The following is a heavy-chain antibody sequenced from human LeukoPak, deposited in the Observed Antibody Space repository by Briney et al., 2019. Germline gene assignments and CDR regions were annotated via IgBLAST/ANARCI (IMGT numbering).Heavy chain of an antibody. CDR3: ARVGPKRLPRTLYCSSTSCYNSWFDP. CDR1: GGSFSGYY. Sequence: PSETLSLTCAVYGGSFSGYYWSWIRQPPGKGLEWIGEINHSGSTNYNPSLKSRVTISVDTSKNQFSLKLSSVTAADTAVYYCARVGPKRLPRTLYCSSTSCYNSWFDPWGQGTLVTVSS. D-gene: IGHD2-2*02. CDR2: INHSGST. J-gene: IGHJ5*02. V-gene: IGHV4-34*01.